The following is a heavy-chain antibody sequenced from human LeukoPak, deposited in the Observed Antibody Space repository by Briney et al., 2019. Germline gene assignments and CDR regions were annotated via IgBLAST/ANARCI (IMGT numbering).Heavy chain of an antibody. CDR2: INAGNGST. Sequence: ASVKVSCKASGYTFTSYTMHCVRQAPGQRLEWMGWINAGNGSTKYSQKFQGRVTITRDTSASTAYMELSSLRSEDTAVYYCARDSSFLLERRSTFDYWGQGTLVTVSS. J-gene: IGHJ4*02. V-gene: IGHV1-3*01. D-gene: IGHD1-1*01. CDR1: GYTFTSYT. CDR3: ARDSSFLLERRSTFDY.